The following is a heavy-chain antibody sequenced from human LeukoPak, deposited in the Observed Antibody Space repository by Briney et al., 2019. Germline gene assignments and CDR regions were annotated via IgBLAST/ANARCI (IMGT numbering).Heavy chain of an antibody. D-gene: IGHD3-22*01. CDR2: INHSGST. CDR3: ASNHYYDSSGYGIDDSNWFDP. CDR1: GGSFSGYY. V-gene: IGHV4-34*01. J-gene: IGHJ5*02. Sequence: SETLSLTCAVYGGSFSGYYWSWIRQPPGKGLEWIGEINHSGSTNYNPSLKSRVTISVDTSKNQFSLKLSSVTAADTAVYYCASNHYYDSSGYGIDDSNWFDPWGQGTLVTVSS.